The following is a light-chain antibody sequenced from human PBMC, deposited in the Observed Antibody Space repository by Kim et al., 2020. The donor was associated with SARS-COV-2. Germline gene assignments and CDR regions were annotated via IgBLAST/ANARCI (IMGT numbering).Light chain of an antibody. CDR2: GKN. J-gene: IGLJ1*01. CDR3: NLRDSSGNHLVYV. Sequence: SSELTQHPAVSVALGQTVRITCQGDSLRSYYASWYQQKPGQAPVLVIYGKNNRPSGIPDRFSGSSSGNTASLSITGAQAEDEADYNFNLRDSSGNHLVYV. V-gene: IGLV3-19*01. CDR1: SLRSYY.